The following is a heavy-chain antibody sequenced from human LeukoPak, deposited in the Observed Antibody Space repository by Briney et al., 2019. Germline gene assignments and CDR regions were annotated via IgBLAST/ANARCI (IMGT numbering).Heavy chain of an antibody. V-gene: IGHV4-39*07. Sequence: SETLSLTCTVSGGSISSSSYYWGWIRQPPGKGLEWIGEINHSGSTNYNPSLKSRVTISVDTSKNQFSLKLSSVTAADTAVYYCARGRYYDRLYYFDYWGQGTLVTVSS. J-gene: IGHJ4*02. D-gene: IGHD3-22*01. CDR2: INHSGST. CDR1: GGSISSSSYY. CDR3: ARGRYYDRLYYFDY.